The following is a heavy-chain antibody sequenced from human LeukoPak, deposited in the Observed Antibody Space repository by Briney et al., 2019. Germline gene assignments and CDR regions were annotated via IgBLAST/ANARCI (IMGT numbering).Heavy chain of an antibody. J-gene: IGHJ5*02. CDR1: GYSISSGYY. CDR2: IYHSGST. Sequence: SETLSLTCAVSGYSISSGYYWGWIRQPPGKGLGWIGSIYHSGSTYYNPSLKSRVTISVDTSKNQFSLKLSSVTAADTAVYYCARDLVTMVRGVLRANWFDPWGQGTLVTVSS. CDR3: ARDLVTMVRGVLRANWFDP. D-gene: IGHD3-10*01. V-gene: IGHV4-38-2*02.